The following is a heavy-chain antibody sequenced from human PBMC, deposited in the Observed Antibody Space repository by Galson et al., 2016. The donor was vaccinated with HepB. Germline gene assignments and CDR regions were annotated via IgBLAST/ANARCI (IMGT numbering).Heavy chain of an antibody. CDR3: ARGWVQNGMDV. Sequence: CAISGDSVSSNSAAWSLIRQSPSRGLEWLGRTYYNSEWHNDYAPSVKSRISINPDTSRNQFSLQLNSVTPEDTAVYYCARGWVQNGMDVWGRGTAVTVSS. CDR2: TYYNSEWHN. J-gene: IGHJ6*02. CDR1: GDSVSSNSAA. D-gene: IGHD1-1*01. V-gene: IGHV6-1*01.